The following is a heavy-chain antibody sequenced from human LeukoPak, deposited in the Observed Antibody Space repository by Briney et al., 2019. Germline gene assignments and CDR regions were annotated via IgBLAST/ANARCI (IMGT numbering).Heavy chain of an antibody. Sequence: QPGTSLRLSCAASGFTFTSYAFHWVRPAPGKGLEWVAGISYDGRNKYYADSVKGRFTISRDNSKNTLDLQMNSLRADDTAVYYCAKGSAAMDFWGQGTLVTVSS. CDR1: GFTFTSYA. CDR2: ISYDGRNK. J-gene: IGHJ4*02. V-gene: IGHV3-30*07. D-gene: IGHD6-25*01. CDR3: AKGSAAMDF.